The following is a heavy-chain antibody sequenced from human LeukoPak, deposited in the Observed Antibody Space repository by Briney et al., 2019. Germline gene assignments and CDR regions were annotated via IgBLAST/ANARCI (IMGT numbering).Heavy chain of an antibody. J-gene: IGHJ2*01. D-gene: IGHD3-22*01. CDR1: GFSFVTYW. CDR3: ARAGYYYDSSGYPYGHWYFDL. V-gene: IGHV3-7*02. CDR2: IKQDGSVK. Sequence: GGSLRLSCAASGFSFVTYWMSWVRQAPGEGLEWVANIKQDGSVKYYVDSVKGRFTISRDNAKNSLYLQMNSLRAGDTAVYYCARAGYYYDSSGYPYGHWYFDLWGRGTLVTVSS.